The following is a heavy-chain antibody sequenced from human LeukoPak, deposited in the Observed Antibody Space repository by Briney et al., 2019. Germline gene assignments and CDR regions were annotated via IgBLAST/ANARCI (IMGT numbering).Heavy chain of an antibody. CDR2: TKRKTDGGTT. D-gene: IGHD2-2*01. J-gene: IGHJ4*02. CDR1: GFTFSTYA. Sequence: PGGSLRLSCAASGFTFSTYAVNWVRQAPGKGLEWVGRTKRKTDGGTTDYAAPVKGRFTISRDDSKNTLYLQMNSLKIEDTGVYYCTTDAGYSSKWYNYWGQGTLVTVSS. V-gene: IGHV3-15*01. CDR3: TTDAGYSSKWYNY.